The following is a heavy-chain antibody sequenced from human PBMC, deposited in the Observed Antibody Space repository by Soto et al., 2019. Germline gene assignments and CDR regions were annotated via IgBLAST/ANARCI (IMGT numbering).Heavy chain of an antibody. D-gene: IGHD1-26*01. CDR3: ARSEGATKRPVPIQH. CDR2: ISSSSSYI. Sequence: PGGSLRLSCAASGFTFSSYSMNWVRQAPGKGLEWVSSISSSSSYIYYADSVKGRFTISRDNAKNTLYLQMNSLRAEDTAVYYCARSEGATKRPVPIQHWGQGTLVTVSS. CDR1: GFTFSSYS. J-gene: IGHJ1*01. V-gene: IGHV3-21*01.